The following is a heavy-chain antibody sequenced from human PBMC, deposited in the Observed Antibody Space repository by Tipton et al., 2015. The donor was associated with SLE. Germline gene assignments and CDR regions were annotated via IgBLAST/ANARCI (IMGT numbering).Heavy chain of an antibody. CDR1: GGSISSYY. J-gene: IGHJ4*02. D-gene: IGHD2-15*01. V-gene: IGHV4-59*01. CDR3: ARSSVVVVAGYFDY. CDR2: IYYSGST. Sequence: TLSLTCTVSGGSISSYYWSWIRQPPGKGLEWIGYIYYSGSTDYNPSLKSRVTISVDTPKNQFSLKLSSVTAADTAVYYCARSSVVVVAGYFDYWGQGTLVTVSS.